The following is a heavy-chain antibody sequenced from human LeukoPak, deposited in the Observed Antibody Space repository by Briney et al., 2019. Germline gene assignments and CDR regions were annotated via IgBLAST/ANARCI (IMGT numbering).Heavy chain of an antibody. CDR2: INHSGST. Sequence: PSETLSLTCAVYGGSFSGYYWSWIRQPPGKGLEWIGEINHSGSTNYNPSLKSRVTISVDTSKNQFSLKLSSVTAADTAVYYCARRRYRYSRPWYFDYWGQGTLVTVSS. J-gene: IGHJ4*02. V-gene: IGHV4-34*01. CDR1: GGSFSGYY. D-gene: IGHD6-13*01. CDR3: ARRRYRYSRPWYFDY.